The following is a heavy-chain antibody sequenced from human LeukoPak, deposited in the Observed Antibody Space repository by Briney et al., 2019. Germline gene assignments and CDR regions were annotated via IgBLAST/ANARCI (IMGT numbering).Heavy chain of an antibody. CDR2: ISDSGSIT. J-gene: IGHJ4*02. CDR3: AKDARRTSGWYFFDY. CDR1: GFAFSSQA. V-gene: IGHV3-23*01. Sequence: PGGSLRLSCAASGFAFSSQAMGGVRQAPGKGREWGSVISDSGSITYYTDSVKGRFTISRDNSKNTLFLKMNSLRAEDTAVYYCAKDARRTSGWYFFDYWGQGSLVTASS. D-gene: IGHD6-19*01.